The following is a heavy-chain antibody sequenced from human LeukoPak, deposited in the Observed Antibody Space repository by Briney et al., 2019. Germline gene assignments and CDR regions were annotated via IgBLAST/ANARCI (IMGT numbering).Heavy chain of an antibody. CDR3: AKDCTSTKCYVEY. Sequence: PGGSLRLSCAASGFTFSSYWMHWVRQAPRKRLVWVSAISGSGGSTYYADSVKGRFTISRDNSKNTLYLQMNSLRAEDTALYYCAKDCTSTKCYVEYWGQGTLVAVSS. CDR1: GFTFSSYW. J-gene: IGHJ4*02. CDR2: ISGSGGST. D-gene: IGHD2-2*01. V-gene: IGHV3-23*01.